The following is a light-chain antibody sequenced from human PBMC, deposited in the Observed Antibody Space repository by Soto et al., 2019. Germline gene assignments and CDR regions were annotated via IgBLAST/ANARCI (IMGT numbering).Light chain of an antibody. CDR1: SSDVGGYNY. J-gene: IGLJ2*01. CDR3: SSYTSSSRVV. CDR2: EVS. Sequence: QSALTQPASVSGSPGQSITISCTGTSSDVGGYNYVSWYQQHPGKAPKLMIYEVSNRPSGVSNRFSGSKSGNTASLTISGLQAEDEAAYYCSSYTSSSRVVFGGGTKLTVL. V-gene: IGLV2-14*01.